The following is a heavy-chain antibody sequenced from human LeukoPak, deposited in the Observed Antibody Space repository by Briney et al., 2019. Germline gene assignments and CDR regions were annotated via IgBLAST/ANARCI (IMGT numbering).Heavy chain of an antibody. CDR1: GYTFTSYD. CDR3: ASPSAQIPHSSGYYNA. V-gene: IGHV1-8*01. CDR2: MNPNSGNT. D-gene: IGHD3-22*01. Sequence: GASVKVSCKASGYTFTSYDINWVRQATGQGPEWMGWMNPNSGNTGYAQKFQGRVTMTRNTDISTAYMELSGLRSEDTAVYYCASPSAQIPHSSGYYNAWGQGTLVSVSS. J-gene: IGHJ5*02.